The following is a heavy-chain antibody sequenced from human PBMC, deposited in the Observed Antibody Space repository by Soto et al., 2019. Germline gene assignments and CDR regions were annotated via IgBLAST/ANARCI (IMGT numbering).Heavy chain of an antibody. CDR2: ITGSSGDT. V-gene: IGHV3-23*01. CDR3: AKGSASTRPYYFDY. D-gene: IGHD6-6*01. CDR1: GVTFTSYV. J-gene: IGHJ4*02. Sequence: PGGSLRLSCATSGVTFTSYVMSWVRQPPGKGLEWVSAITGSSGDTYYADSVKGRFTISRDNSKNTLYLEVNSLRAEDTALYYCAKGSASTRPYYFDYWGQGTLVTVSS.